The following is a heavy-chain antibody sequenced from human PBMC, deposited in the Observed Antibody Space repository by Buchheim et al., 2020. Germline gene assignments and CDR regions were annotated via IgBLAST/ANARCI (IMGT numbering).Heavy chain of an antibody. D-gene: IGHD3-3*01. CDR3: ARACYDFWSGLQRSYYYGLDV. J-gene: IGHJ6*02. V-gene: IGHV3-33*01. CDR2: VWFDGSNK. CDR1: RFTFTNYD. Sequence: QEQLVESGGGVVRPGRSLRLSCAASRFTFTNYDMHWVRQAPGKGLDWVAVVWFDGSNKYYADSVKGRLTITRDNSKSKLYLQMSSLRAEDTAVYYCARACYDFWSGLQRSYYYGLDVWGQGTT.